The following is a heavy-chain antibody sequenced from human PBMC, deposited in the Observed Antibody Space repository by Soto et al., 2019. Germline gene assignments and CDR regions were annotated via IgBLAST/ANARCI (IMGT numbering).Heavy chain of an antibody. D-gene: IGHD3-22*01. V-gene: IGHV3-23*01. CDR2: ISSTGLYT. CDR3: TKSWLFEKNWFDP. Sequence: GGSLRLSCAASGFSFTTYGMSWVRQAPGKGLEWVSDISSTGLYTYLADSVKGRFTISRDNSKNTLYLQMNSLRVDDTAVYFCTKSWLFEKNWFDPWGQGNLVTVSS. CDR1: GFSFTTYG. J-gene: IGHJ5*02.